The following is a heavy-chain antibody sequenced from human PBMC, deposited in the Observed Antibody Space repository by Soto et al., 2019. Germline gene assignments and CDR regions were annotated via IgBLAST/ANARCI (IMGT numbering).Heavy chain of an antibody. D-gene: IGHD3-22*01. Sequence: PSETLSLTCTVSGVSISSGDYYWSWIRQPPGKGLEWIGYIYYSGSTYYNPSLKSRVTISVDTSKNQFSLKLSSVTAADTAVYYCARSYDSSGYQYYFDYWGQGTLVTVSS. V-gene: IGHV4-30-4*01. CDR2: IYYSGST. CDR1: GVSISSGDYY. CDR3: ARSYDSSGYQYYFDY. J-gene: IGHJ4*02.